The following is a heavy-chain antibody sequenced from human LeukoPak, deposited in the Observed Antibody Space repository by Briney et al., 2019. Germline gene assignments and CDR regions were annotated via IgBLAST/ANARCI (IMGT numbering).Heavy chain of an antibody. V-gene: IGHV4-34*01. J-gene: IGHJ4*02. CDR2: INHSGST. D-gene: IGHD6-19*01. CDR3: ARGKAAVAGILIDY. CDR1: GGSFSGYY. Sequence: PSETLSLTCAVYGGSFSGYYWSWIRQPPGKGLEWIGEINHSGSTNYNPSLKCRVTISVDTSKNQFSLKLSSVTAADTAVYYCARGKAAVAGILIDYWGQGTLVTVSS.